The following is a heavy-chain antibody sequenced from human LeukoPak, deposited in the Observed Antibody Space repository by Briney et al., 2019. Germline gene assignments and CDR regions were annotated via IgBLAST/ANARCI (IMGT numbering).Heavy chain of an antibody. Sequence: PSETLSLTCTVSGDSISSSFYYSGWIRQPPGKGLEWIGSIYYSGSTYYNPSLKSRVPISVDTSKNQFSQKLNSVTAADTAVYYCARHFRREVLIGSAFDIWGQGTMVTVSS. CDR3: ARHFRREVLIGSAFDI. D-gene: IGHD1-26*01. V-gene: IGHV4-39*01. CDR2: IYYSGST. CDR1: GDSISSSFYY. J-gene: IGHJ3*02.